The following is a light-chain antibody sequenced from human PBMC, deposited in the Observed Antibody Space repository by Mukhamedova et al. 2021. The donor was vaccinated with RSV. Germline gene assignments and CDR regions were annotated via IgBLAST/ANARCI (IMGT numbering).Light chain of an antibody. V-gene: IGKV1-39*01. J-gene: IGKJ2*01. CDR2: AAS. Sequence: WYQRRVHGQAPQILIYAASTLQSGVPSRFSGSGSGTDFTLTITNLQPEDFATYYCQQSYSVPPYTFGQGTKVETK. CDR3: QQSYSVPPYT.